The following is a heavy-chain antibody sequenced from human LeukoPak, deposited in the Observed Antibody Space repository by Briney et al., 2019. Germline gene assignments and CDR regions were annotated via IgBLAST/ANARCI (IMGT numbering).Heavy chain of an antibody. CDR1: GFTFSSYW. Sequence: PGGSLRLSCAASGFTFSSYWMSWVRQAPGKGLEWVANINQDGSEKYYVDSVKGRFTISRDNAKNSLYLQMNSLRAEDTAVYYCARVPFIAAAGTQGSDYWGQGTLVTAS. V-gene: IGHV3-7*01. CDR3: ARVPFIAAAGTQGSDY. CDR2: INQDGSEK. D-gene: IGHD6-13*01. J-gene: IGHJ4*02.